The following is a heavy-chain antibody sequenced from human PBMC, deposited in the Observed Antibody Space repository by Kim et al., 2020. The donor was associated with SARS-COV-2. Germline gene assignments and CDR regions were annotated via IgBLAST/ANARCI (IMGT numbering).Heavy chain of an antibody. CDR3: ARENRVRDFWNGYSYYTDV. D-gene: IGHD3-3*01. CDR1: GGSMTNYY. V-gene: IGHV4-59*12. CDR2: IYYSGST. J-gene: IGHJ6*03. Sequence: SETLSLTCTVSGGSMTNYYWSWMRLPPGKGLEWIGYIYYSGSTYYNPSLKSRVTMSVDTSENSFSLKLSSVTAADTAAYFCARENRVRDFWNGYSYYTDVWGKGTTVTVSS.